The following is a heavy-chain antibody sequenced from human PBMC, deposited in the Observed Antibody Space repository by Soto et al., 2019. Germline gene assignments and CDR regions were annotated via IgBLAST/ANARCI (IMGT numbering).Heavy chain of an antibody. J-gene: IGHJ4*02. CDR1: GGSISSGDYY. Sequence: SETLSLTCTVSGGSISSGDYYWSWIRQPPGKGLEWIGYIYYSGSTYYNPSLKSRVTISVDTSKNQFSLKLSSVTAADTAVYYCARVMITFGGTFDYWGQGTLVTVSS. V-gene: IGHV4-30-4*01. CDR2: IYYSGST. CDR3: ARVMITFGGTFDY. D-gene: IGHD3-16*01.